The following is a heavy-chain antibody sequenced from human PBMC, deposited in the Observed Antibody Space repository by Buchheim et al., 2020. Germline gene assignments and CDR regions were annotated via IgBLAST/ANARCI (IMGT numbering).Heavy chain of an antibody. V-gene: IGHV3-11*05. D-gene: IGHD5-24*01. J-gene: IGHJ4*02. CDR1: EFTFSDYY. CDR3: ARDHNYPH. CDR2: ISSNGGYT. Sequence: QVQLVESGGGLVKPGGSLSLSCEASEFTFSDYYMSWIRQAPGKGREGVSYISSNGGYTNYADSVKGEFTIPRDNAKNYLYLQMNSLRAEDTAVYYCARDHNYPHWGQGTL.